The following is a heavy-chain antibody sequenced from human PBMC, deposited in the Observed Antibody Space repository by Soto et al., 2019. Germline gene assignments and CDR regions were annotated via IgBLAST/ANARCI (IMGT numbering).Heavy chain of an antibody. CDR3: VRDGSKTLRDWFDP. Sequence: SETLSLTCSVSGGSISKFYWSWIRKTAGKGLEWMGRVYATGTTDYNPSLRSRVAMSVDISRKTFSLRLTSVTTADTGMYYCVRDGSKTLRDWFDPWGQGKLVTVSS. D-gene: IGHD3-10*01. CDR2: VYATGTT. CDR1: GGSISKFY. J-gene: IGHJ5*02. V-gene: IGHV4-4*07.